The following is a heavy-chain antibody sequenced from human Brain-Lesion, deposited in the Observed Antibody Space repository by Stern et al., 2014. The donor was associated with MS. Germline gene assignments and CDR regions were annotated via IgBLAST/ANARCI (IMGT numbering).Heavy chain of an antibody. CDR2: YDLEDGEI. J-gene: IGHJ4*02. V-gene: IGHV1-24*01. CDR1: GYTLTALS. D-gene: IGHD7-27*01. Sequence: QVQLVESGAEVKKPGASVKVSCKLSGYTLTALSMHWVRQAPGKGLEWMGGYDLEDGEIMYAQKFQGRVNMTEDTSTDTAYMELSSLRSEDTAVYYCATGIGLWAFDYWGQGTLVTVSS. CDR3: ATGIGLWAFDY.